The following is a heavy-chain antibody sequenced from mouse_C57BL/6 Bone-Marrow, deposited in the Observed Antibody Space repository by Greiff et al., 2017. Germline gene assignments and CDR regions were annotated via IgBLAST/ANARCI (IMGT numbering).Heavy chain of an antibody. CDR1: GYTFTSYW. Sequence: QVQLQQPGAELVRPGTSVKLSCKASGYTFTSYWMHWVKQRPGQGLEWIGVIDPSDSYTNYNQKFKGKATLTVDTSSSTAYMQLSSLTSEDSAVYYCARPRWLLNAMDYWGQGTSVTVSS. V-gene: IGHV1-59*01. CDR3: ARPRWLLNAMDY. CDR2: IDPSDSYT. D-gene: IGHD2-3*01. J-gene: IGHJ4*01.